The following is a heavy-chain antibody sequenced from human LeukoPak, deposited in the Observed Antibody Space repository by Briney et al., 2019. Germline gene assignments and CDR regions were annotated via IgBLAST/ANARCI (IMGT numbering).Heavy chain of an antibody. V-gene: IGHV3-21*01. D-gene: IGHD2-2*01. J-gene: IGHJ5*02. CDR2: ISTSGSYI. Sequence: GGTLRLSCAASGFTFSSFDMNWVRQAPGKGLEWVSSISTSGSYIYYRDSVRGSITISRDDAKTSLYLQMNSLRVEDTAVYYCARADCSGSTCYLRRSWFDPWGQGTLVTVSS. CDR3: ARADCSGSTCYLRRSWFDP. CDR1: GFTFSSFD.